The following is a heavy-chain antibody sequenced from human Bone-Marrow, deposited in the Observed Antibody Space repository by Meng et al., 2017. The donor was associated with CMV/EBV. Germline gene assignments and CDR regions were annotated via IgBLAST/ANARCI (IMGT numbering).Heavy chain of an antibody. CDR1: GGSISSYY. CDR2: IKSKTDGGTT. J-gene: IGHJ4*02. Sequence: ETLSLTCTASGGSISSYYWSWVRQAPGKGLEWVGRIKSKTDGGTTDYAAPVKGRFTISRDDSKNTLYLQMNSLKTEDTAVYYCTTYIVVVPAAIDWGQGTLVTVSS. V-gene: IGHV3-15*01. CDR3: TTYIVVVPAAID. D-gene: IGHD2-2*01.